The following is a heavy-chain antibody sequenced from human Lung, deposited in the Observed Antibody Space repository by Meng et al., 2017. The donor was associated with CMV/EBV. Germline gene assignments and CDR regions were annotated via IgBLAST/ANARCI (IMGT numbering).Heavy chain of an antibody. J-gene: IGHJ5*02. CDR2: IVPLLRTP. CDR1: GGNFNSYS. Sequence: KISXKAYGGNFNSYSFIWVRQAPGQGLEWVGRIVPLLRTPIFAQSFQGRVTITADRSSSTTYMELSRLRSEDTAVYYCASATYMTTQQGWFDTWGQGTLVXVSS. CDR3: ASATYMTTQQGWFDT. D-gene: IGHD4-11*01. V-gene: IGHV1-69*08.